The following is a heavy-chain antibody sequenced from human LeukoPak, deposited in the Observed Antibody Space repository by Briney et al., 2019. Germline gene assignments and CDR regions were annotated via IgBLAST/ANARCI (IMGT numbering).Heavy chain of an antibody. CDR3: ARSIRYCSGDRGCWFDP. CDR1: GGSISSYY. D-gene: IGHD2-15*01. V-gene: IGHV4-4*07. Sequence: SETLSLTCTVSGGSISSYYWSWIRQPAGKGLEWIGRIYTSGSTNYNPSLKSRVTMSVDTSKNQFSLKLSSVTAADTAVYYCARSIRYCSGDRGCWFDPWGQGTLVTVSS. CDR2: IYTSGST. J-gene: IGHJ5*02.